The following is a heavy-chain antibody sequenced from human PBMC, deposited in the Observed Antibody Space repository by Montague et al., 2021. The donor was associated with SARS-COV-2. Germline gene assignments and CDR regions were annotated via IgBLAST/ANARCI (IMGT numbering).Heavy chain of an antibody. Sequence: SETLSLTCTVSGGSITNYYWTWIRQPPGKGLEWIGYIYYSGTTNYSPSLKSRVTMSVDTSKNQFSLSLSSVTAADSAVYYCARLRRGTYYVSFDPWGQGTLVSVSS. D-gene: IGHD1-26*01. V-gene: IGHV4-59*12. CDR3: ARLRRGTYYVSFDP. CDR2: IYYSGTT. CDR1: GGSITNYY. J-gene: IGHJ5*02.